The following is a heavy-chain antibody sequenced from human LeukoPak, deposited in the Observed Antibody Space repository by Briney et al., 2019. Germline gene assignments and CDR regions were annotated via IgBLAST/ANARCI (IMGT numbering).Heavy chain of an antibody. V-gene: IGHV3-23*01. D-gene: IGHD6-6*01. CDR2: ISGSSGST. CDR1: GFTFSSYA. J-gene: IGHJ4*02. CDR3: AKGSSSSRPYYFDY. Sequence: PGGSLRLSCAASGFTFSSYAMSWVRQAPGKGLEWVSAISGSSGSTYHADSVTGRFTISRDNSKNTLYLQMYSLRVEDTAVYYCAKGSSSSRPYYFDYWGQGTLVTVSS.